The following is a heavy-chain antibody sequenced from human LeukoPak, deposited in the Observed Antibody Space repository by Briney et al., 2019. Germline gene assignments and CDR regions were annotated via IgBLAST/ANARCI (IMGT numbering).Heavy chain of an antibody. Sequence: GGSLRLSCAASGFSVSSNYMSWVRQAPGKGLEWVSVVYTGGGTYYADSVKGRFSISRDNSKNMLYLQMNRLRAEDTAVYHCARVRGDYSYGMDVWGKGTTVTVSS. J-gene: IGHJ6*04. CDR2: VYTGGGT. V-gene: IGHV3-53*01. CDR1: GFSVSSNY. CDR3: ARVRGDYSYGMDV. D-gene: IGHD3-10*01.